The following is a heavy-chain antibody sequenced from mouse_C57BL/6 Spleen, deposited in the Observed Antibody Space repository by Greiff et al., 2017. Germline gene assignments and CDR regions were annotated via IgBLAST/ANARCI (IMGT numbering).Heavy chain of an antibody. J-gene: IGHJ4*01. Sequence: QVHVKQSGAELVRPGTSVKVSCKASGYAFTNYLIEWVKQRPGQGLEWIGVINPGSGGTNYNEKFKGKATLTADKSSSTAYMQLSSLTSEDSAVYFCARSSSGRYAMDYWGQGTSVTVSS. CDR1: GYAFTNYL. CDR2: INPGSGGT. D-gene: IGHD3-2*02. V-gene: IGHV1-54*01. CDR3: ARSSSGRYAMDY.